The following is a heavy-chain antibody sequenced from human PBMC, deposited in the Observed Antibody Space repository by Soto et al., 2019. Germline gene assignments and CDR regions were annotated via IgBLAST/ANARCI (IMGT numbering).Heavy chain of an antibody. CDR3: ATGVPITMIAIPNAFDI. Sequence: PGGSLRLSCAASGFTFSSYAMSWVRQAPGKGLEWVSAISGSGGSTYYADSVKGRFTISRDNSKNTLYLQMNSLRAEDTAVYYCATGVPITMIAIPNAFDIWGQGTMVTVSS. CDR2: ISGSGGST. V-gene: IGHV3-23*01. D-gene: IGHD3-22*01. CDR1: GFTFSSYA. J-gene: IGHJ3*02.